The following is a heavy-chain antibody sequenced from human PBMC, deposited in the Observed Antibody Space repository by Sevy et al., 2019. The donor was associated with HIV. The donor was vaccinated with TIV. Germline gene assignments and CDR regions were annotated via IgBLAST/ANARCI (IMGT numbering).Heavy chain of an antibody. CDR3: VKEGGGEGGDH. J-gene: IGHJ4*02. Sequence: GGSLRFSCAASGFSYSSYGMHWVRQAPGKGLGWVAYIQYDGSNKDYADSVKGRFTISRDNSKNTLDLQMNSLRVEDTAVYYCVKEGGGEGGDHWGQGTLVTVSS. V-gene: IGHV3-30*02. CDR2: IQYDGSNK. D-gene: IGHD2-21*01. CDR1: GFSYSSYG.